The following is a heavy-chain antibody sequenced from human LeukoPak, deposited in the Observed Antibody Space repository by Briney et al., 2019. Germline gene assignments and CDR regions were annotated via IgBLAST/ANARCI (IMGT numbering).Heavy chain of an antibody. J-gene: IGHJ4*02. CDR3: ARTRRNSGSYYGDY. D-gene: IGHD1-26*01. Sequence: GGSLRLSCAASGFTFSSYWMHWVRQAPGKGLVWFSRINTDGSSTSYADSVKGRFTISRDNAKNTLYLQMNSLRADDTAVYYCARTRRNSGSYYGDYWGQGTLVTVSS. V-gene: IGHV3-74*01. CDR1: GFTFSSYW. CDR2: INTDGSST.